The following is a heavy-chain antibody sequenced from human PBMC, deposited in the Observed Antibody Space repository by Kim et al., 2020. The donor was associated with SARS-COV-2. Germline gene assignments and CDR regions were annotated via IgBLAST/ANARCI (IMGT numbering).Heavy chain of an antibody. D-gene: IGHD6-19*01. V-gene: IGHV3-48*03. J-gene: IGHJ4*02. CDR3: AREGGAVAVPFDY. Sequence: YADSVKGRFTISRDNAKNSLYLQMNSLRAEDTAVYYCAREGGAVAVPFDYWGQGTLVTVSS.